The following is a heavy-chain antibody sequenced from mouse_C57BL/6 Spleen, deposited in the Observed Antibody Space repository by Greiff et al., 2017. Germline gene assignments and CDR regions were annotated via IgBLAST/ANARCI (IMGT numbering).Heavy chain of an antibody. D-gene: IGHD2-4*01. J-gene: IGHJ1*03. CDR3: TADYDWYFDV. CDR2: IRLKSDNYAT. V-gene: IGHV6-3*01. CDR1: GFTFSNYW. Sequence: EVHLVESGGGLVQPGGSMKLSCVASGFTFSNYWMNWVRQSPEKGLEWVAQIRLKSDNYATHYAESVKGRFTISRDDSKSSVYLQMNNLRAEDTGIYYCTADYDWYFDVWGTGTTVTVSS.